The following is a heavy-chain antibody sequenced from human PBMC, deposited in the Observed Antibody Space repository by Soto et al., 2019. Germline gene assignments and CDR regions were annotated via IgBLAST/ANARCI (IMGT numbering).Heavy chain of an antibody. D-gene: IGHD2-2*01. V-gene: IGHV4-59*12. CDR1: GGSISNFH. CDR3: VRVVVPPPLWGYNGFDP. J-gene: IGHJ5*02. Sequence: PSETLSLTCNVSGGSISNFHLSWIRQPPGKGLEWIGYIYYSGSTYYHSSLESRVTISLDKSKNQFSLNLRSVTAAVTAVYFCVRVVVPPPLWGYNGFDPWGEGTRVTVS. CDR2: IYYSGST.